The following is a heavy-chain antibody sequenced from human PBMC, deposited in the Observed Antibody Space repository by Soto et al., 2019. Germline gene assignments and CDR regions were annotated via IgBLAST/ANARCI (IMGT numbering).Heavy chain of an antibody. CDR3: ARVRRYYGSGSYFDAFDT. CDR2: INHSGST. V-gene: IGHV4-34*01. CDR1: GGSFSGYY. D-gene: IGHD3-10*01. Sequence: KPSETLSLTCAVYGGSFSGYYWSWIRQPPGKGLEWIGEINHSGSTNYNPSLKSRVTISVDTSKNQFSLKLSSVTAADTAVYYCARVRRYYGSGSYFDAFDTWGQGTMVTVSS. J-gene: IGHJ3*02.